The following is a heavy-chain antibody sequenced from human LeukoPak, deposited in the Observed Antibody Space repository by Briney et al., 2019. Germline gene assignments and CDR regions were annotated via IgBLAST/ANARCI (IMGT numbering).Heavy chain of an antibody. V-gene: IGHV4-31*03. CDR2: IYYSGST. CDR1: GGSISSGGYY. D-gene: IGHD4-17*01. CDR3: ARDGVRRCLNY. Sequence: SETLSLTCTVSGGSISSGGYYWSWIRQHPGKGLEWIGYIYYSGSTYYNPSLKSRVTISVDTSKNQFSLKLSSVTAADTAVYYCARDGVRRCLNYWGQGTLVTVSS. J-gene: IGHJ4*02.